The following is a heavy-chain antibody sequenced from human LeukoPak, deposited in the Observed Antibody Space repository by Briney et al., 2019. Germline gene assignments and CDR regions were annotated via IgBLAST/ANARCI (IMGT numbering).Heavy chain of an antibody. J-gene: IGHJ4*02. CDR2: ISYDGSNK. V-gene: IGHV3-30*03. CDR1: GFTFSSYG. D-gene: IGHD6-19*01. CDR3: ASSSGWSSIDY. Sequence: GRSLRLSCAASGFTFSSYGMHWVRQAPGKGLEWVAVISYDGSNKYYADSVKGRFTISRDNSKNTLYLQMNSLRAEDTAVYYCASSSGWSSIDYWGQGTLVTVSS.